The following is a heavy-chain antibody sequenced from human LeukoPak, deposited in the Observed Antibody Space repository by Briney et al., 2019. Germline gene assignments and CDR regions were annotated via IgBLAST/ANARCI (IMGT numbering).Heavy chain of an antibody. Sequence: SVKVSCKASGGTFSSYAISWVRQAPGQGLEWMGGIIPIFGTANYAQKFQGRVTITTDESTSTAYMELSSLRSEDTAVYYCARTSGELNDAFDIWGQGTMVTVSS. CDR2: IIPIFGTA. V-gene: IGHV1-69*05. J-gene: IGHJ3*02. CDR1: GGTFSSYA. CDR3: ARTSGELNDAFDI. D-gene: IGHD3-16*01.